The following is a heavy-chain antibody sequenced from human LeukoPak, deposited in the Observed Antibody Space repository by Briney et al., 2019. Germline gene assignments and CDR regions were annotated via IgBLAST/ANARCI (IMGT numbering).Heavy chain of an antibody. CDR1: GYTFTGYY. CDR3: ARDYVGDNWFDP. V-gene: IGHV1-2*02. J-gene: IGHJ5*02. D-gene: IGHD3-16*01. CDR2: VSPNSGGT. Sequence: ASVKVSCKASGYTFTGYYMHWVRQAPGQGLEWMGWVSPNSGGTNYAQKFQGRVTMTRDTSISTAYMELSRLRSDDTAVYYCARDYVGDNWFDPWGQGTLVTVSS.